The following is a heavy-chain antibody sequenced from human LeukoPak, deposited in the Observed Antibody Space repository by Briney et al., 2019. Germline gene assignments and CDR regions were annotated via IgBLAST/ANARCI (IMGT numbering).Heavy chain of an antibody. J-gene: IGHJ4*02. CDR2: INPSGGST. CDR3: ARGGPYCSSTSCYHTPDY. Sequence: ASVKVSCKASGGTFSSYAISWVRQAPGQGLEWMGIINPSGGSTSYAQKFQGRVTMTRDTSTSTVYMELSSLRSEDTAVYYCARGGPYCSSTSCYHTPDYWGQGTLVTVSS. CDR1: GGTFSSYA. D-gene: IGHD2-2*01. V-gene: IGHV1-46*01.